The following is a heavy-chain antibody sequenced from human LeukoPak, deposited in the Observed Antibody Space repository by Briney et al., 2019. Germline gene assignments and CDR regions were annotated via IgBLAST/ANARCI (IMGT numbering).Heavy chain of an antibody. CDR1: GFTFSSYG. CDR3: AKDRGYCSGGSCYYFDY. D-gene: IGHD2-15*01. CDR2: ISSDGSNE. V-gene: IGHV3-30*18. Sequence: GGSLRLSCEASGFTFSSYGMHWVRQAPGKGLEWVAVISSDGSNEYYADSVKGRFTISRDNSKNTLCLQMNSLRAEDTAVYYCAKDRGYCSGGSCYYFDYWGQGTLVTVSS. J-gene: IGHJ4*02.